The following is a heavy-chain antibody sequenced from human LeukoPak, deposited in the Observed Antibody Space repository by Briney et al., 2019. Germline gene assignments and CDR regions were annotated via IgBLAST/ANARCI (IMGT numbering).Heavy chain of an antibody. D-gene: IGHD2-2*02. CDR3: AKEKTDLIVVVPAAIHP. J-gene: IGHJ5*02. CDR2: ISGSGGST. V-gene: IGHV3-23*01. Sequence: GGSLRLSCAASGFTFSSYAMSWVRQAPGKGLEWVSAISGSGGSTYYADSVKGRFTICRDNSKNTLYLQMNSLRAEDTAVYYCAKEKTDLIVVVPAAIHPWGQGTLVTVSS. CDR1: GFTFSSYA.